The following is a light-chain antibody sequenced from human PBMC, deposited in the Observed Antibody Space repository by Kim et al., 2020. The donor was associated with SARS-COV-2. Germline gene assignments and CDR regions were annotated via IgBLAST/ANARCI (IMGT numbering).Light chain of an antibody. CDR3: QQYGSSRWT. Sequence: EIVLTQSPGTLFLSPGERATPSCRASQSVSSSYLAGYQQKPGQAPRLLIYGASSRATGIPDRFSGSGSGTDFTLTISRLEPEDFAVYYCQQYGSSRWTFGQGTKVDIK. CDR2: GAS. V-gene: IGKV3-20*01. J-gene: IGKJ1*01. CDR1: QSVSSSY.